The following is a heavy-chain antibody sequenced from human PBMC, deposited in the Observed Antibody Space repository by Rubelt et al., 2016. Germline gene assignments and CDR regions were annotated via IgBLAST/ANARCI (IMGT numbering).Heavy chain of an antibody. Sequence: QLGMRGGGLVQPGGSLRLTCAASGFTFSTFAMSWVRQAPGKGLEWVSSVSNGASTTNYADSVKGRFTISRDNSKNTLYVQMRSLRAEDTALYYCAKATSGWSGDSLDYWGQGTLVTVSS. J-gene: IGHJ4*02. CDR1: GFTFSTFA. CDR3: AKATSGWSGDSLDY. D-gene: IGHD6-19*01. V-gene: IGHV3-23*04. CDR2: VSNGASTT.